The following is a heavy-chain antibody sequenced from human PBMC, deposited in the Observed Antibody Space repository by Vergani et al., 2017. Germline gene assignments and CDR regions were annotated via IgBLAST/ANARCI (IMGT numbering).Heavy chain of an antibody. CDR1: GFTFSSYG. CDR3: ARDRGWGKYFDY. V-gene: IGHV3-33*01. Sequence: QVQLVESGGGVVQPGRSLRLSCAASGFTFSSYGMHWVRQAPGKGLEWVAVIWYDGSNKYYGDSVKGRFTISRDNSKNTLYLEMNSLRAEDTAVYYCARDRGWGKYFDYWGQGNLVTVSS. J-gene: IGHJ4*02. CDR2: IWYDGSNK. D-gene: IGHD7-27*01.